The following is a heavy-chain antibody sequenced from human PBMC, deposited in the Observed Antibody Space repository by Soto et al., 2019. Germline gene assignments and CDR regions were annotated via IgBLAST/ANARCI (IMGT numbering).Heavy chain of an antibody. Sequence: PAEVSCKASGYTFANCGRTWVRQAHGQPLEWLGWISLYSGGPRYAPKFRGRVSMTTDTSTTTAYMELRSLRSDDTAVYYCARVVPGAEAWFGPWGQGTLVTRSS. CDR3: ARVVPGAEAWFGP. CDR2: ISLYSGGP. V-gene: IGHV1-18*01. J-gene: IGHJ5*02. CDR1: GYTFANCG.